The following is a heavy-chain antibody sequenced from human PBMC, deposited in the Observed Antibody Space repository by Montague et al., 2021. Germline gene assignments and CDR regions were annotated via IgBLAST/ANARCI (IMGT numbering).Heavy chain of an antibody. D-gene: IGHD3-10*01. CDR2: VRHIGTT. V-gene: IGHV4-34*01. CDR1: GGSPSVYY. CDR3: ASDRGPFDY. J-gene: IGHJ4*02. Sequence: SETLSLTCGAYGGSPSVYYWTWIRQSPEEGLAWIGVVRHIGTTHYNPSLKSRVTMSVDKSKNQFSLKLRSVTAADTAVYYCASDRGPFDYWGQGTVVTVS.